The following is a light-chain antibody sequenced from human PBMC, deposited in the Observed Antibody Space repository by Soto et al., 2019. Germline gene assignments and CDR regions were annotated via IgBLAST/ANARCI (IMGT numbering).Light chain of an antibody. J-gene: IGLJ1*01. Sequence: QSVLTXPASVSGSPGQAVAISCTGTSSDVGAYNYVSWYQQHPGKAPKLLLSEVSNRPSGVSDRFSGSKSGNTASLTISGLQAEDEADYYCSSLTTSFTYVFGTGTKVTVL. CDR3: SSLTTSFTYV. CDR1: SSDVGAYNY. V-gene: IGLV2-14*01. CDR2: EVS.